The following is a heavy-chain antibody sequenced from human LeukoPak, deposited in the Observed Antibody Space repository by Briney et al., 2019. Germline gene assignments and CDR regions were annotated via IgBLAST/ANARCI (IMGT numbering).Heavy chain of an antibody. J-gene: IGHJ4*02. D-gene: IGHD5-18*01. CDR1: GFTFSSYA. CDR2: ISYDGSNK. CDR3: ARAYTAMVLYHFDY. Sequence: GGSLRLSCAASGFTFSSYAMHWVRQAPGKGLEWVAVISYDGSNKYYADSVKGRFTISRDNSKNTLYLQMNSLRAEDTAVYYCARAYTAMVLYHFDYWGQGTLVTVSS. V-gene: IGHV3-30*04.